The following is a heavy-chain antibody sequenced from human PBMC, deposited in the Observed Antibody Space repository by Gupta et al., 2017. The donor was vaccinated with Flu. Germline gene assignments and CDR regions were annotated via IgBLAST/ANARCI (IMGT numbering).Heavy chain of an antibody. CDR1: GFTFRDPY. D-gene: IGHD5-18*01. CDR3: IRDWNTAMFD. Sequence: EVQLVESGGGLVQPGGSLRLSCAAPGFTFRDPYMDWVRQTPGKGLEWVARIKNKASAYTTQYAASVKGRFIISRDDSKNPLSLQMNSLNTEDTAIYYCIRDWNTAMFDWGQGALVTVSS. CDR2: IKNKASAYTT. J-gene: IGHJ4*02. V-gene: IGHV3-72*01.